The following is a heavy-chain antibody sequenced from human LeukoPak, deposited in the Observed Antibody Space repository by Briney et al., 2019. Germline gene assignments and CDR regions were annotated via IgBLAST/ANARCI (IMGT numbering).Heavy chain of an antibody. CDR1: GFTFSSYG. CDR2: ISTSSSYI. Sequence: PGGSLRLSCVGSGFTFSSYGMNWVRQAPGRGLEWVSSISTSSSYIYYADSLKGRFTISRDNAMNSLYLQMNSLRAEDTAVYYCARAITNYGYIFDYWGQGTLVTVSS. D-gene: IGHD5-18*01. CDR3: ARAITNYGYIFDY. V-gene: IGHV3-21*01. J-gene: IGHJ4*02.